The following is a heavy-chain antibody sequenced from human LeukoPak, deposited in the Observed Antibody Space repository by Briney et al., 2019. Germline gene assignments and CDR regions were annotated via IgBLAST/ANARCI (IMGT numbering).Heavy chain of an antibody. J-gene: IGHJ4*02. CDR1: GGSISSGGYY. Sequence: SETLSLTCPVSGGSISSGGYYWSWIRQHPGKGLEWIGYIYYSGSTYYNPSLQSRVTISVDTSKNQFSLKLSSVTAADTSVYYCARGVASSPSNFDYWGQGTLVTVSS. D-gene: IGHD2-15*01. CDR2: IYYSGST. CDR3: ARGVASSPSNFDY. V-gene: IGHV4-31*03.